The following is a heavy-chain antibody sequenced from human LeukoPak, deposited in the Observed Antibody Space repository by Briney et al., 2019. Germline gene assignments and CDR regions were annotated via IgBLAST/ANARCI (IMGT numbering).Heavy chain of an antibody. CDR2: INPSGGSI. Sequence: GASVKVSCKASGYTFTRYYMHWVRQAPGQGREWMGIINPSGGSISTAQKFQGRVTKTRDTSTSTVYMELSSLRSEDTALFYCAKSGYCSGSSCSDAFDIWGQGTMVTVSS. J-gene: IGHJ3*02. D-gene: IGHD2-15*01. CDR3: AKSGYCSGSSCSDAFDI. CDR1: GYTFTRYY. V-gene: IGHV1-46*01.